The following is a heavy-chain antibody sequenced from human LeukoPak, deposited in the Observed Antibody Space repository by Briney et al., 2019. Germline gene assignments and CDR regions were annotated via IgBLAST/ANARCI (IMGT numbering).Heavy chain of an antibody. V-gene: IGHV1-69*05. CDR2: IIPIFGTA. CDR1: GGTFSSYA. Sequence: SVKVSCKASGGTFSSYAISWVRQAPGQGLEWMGGIIPIFGTANYAQKFQGRVTMTSDMSTNTVYMELRSLRSEDTAMYYCARAFNSIQPLDYWGQGTLVTVSS. D-gene: IGHD4-11*01. CDR3: ARAFNSIQPLDY. J-gene: IGHJ4*02.